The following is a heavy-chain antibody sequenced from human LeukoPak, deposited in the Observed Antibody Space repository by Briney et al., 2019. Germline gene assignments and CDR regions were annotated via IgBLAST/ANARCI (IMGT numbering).Heavy chain of an antibody. D-gene: IGHD4-17*01. J-gene: IGHJ4*02. CDR3: AEIGYGDLRR. Sequence: PSETLSLTCAVYGGSFSGYYWSWIRQPPGKGLEWIGEINHSGSTNYNPSLKSRVTISVDTSKNQFSLKLSSVTAADTAVYYCAEIGYGDLRRWGQGTLVTVSS. CDR2: INHSGST. V-gene: IGHV4-34*01. CDR1: GGSFSGYY.